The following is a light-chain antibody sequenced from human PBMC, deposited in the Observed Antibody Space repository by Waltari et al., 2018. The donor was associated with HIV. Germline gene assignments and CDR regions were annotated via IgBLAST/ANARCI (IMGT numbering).Light chain of an antibody. CDR2: DAS. J-gene: IGKJ2*01. CDR1: QGISTS. V-gene: IGKV3-15*01. CDR3: QQYINWPPYT. Sequence: EIVMTQSPATLSFSPGERVAISCRASQGISTSLAWYQQKPGQAPRLLIYDASTRATGIPARFSGSGSGTEFTLTISSLQSEDFAIYYCQQYINWPPYTFGQGTKLEI.